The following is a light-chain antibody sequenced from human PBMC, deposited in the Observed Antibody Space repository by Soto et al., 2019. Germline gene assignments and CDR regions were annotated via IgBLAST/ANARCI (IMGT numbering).Light chain of an antibody. V-gene: IGLV3-1*01. CDR3: QAWDSSTAP. Sequence: SYELTQPPSVSVSPGQTASITCSGDKLGDKYACWYQQKPGQSPVLVIYQDSKRPSGIPERFFGSNSGNTATLTISGTKAMDEADYYCQAWDSSTAPFGGGTKLTVL. J-gene: IGLJ2*01. CDR2: QDS. CDR1: KLGDKY.